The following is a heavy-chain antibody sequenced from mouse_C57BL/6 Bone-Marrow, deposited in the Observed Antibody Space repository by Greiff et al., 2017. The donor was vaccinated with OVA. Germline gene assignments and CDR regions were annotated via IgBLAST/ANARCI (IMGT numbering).Heavy chain of an antibody. CDR3: ARIYYYGSSYGY. D-gene: IGHD1-1*01. Sequence: EVMLVESGAELVKPGASVKLSCTASGFNIKDYLMHGVKQRTEQGLEWVGRIDPEDGETKYAPKVQGKATITADTSSNTAYLLPSSLTSEDTAVYYCARIYYYGSSYGYWGQGTTLTVSS. CDR2: IDPEDGET. CDR1: GFNIKDYL. V-gene: IGHV14-2*01. J-gene: IGHJ2*01.